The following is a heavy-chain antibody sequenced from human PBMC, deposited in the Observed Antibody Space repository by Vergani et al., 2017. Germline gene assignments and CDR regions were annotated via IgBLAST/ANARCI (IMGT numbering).Heavy chain of an antibody. D-gene: IGHD6-19*01. CDR1: GFTFDDYA. CDR3: AKGSGWTFDY. CDR2: ISWNSGSI. V-gene: IGHV3-9*01. J-gene: IGHJ4*02. Sequence: EVQLVESGGGLVQPGRSLRLSCAASGFTFDDYAMHWVRQAPGKGLEWVSGISWNSGSIGYADSVKGRFTISRDNAKNSLYLQINSLRAEDTALYYCAKGSGWTFDYWGQGTLVTVSS.